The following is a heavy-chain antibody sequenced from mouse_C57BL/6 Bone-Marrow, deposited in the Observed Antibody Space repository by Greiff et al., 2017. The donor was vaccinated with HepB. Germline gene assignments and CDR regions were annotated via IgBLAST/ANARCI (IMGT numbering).Heavy chain of an antibody. D-gene: IGHD2-2*01. Sequence: VQLQQSVAELVRPGASVKLSCTASGFNIKNTYMHWVKQRPEQGLEWIGRIDPANGNTKYASKFQGKATITADTYSNTDYLKLTSLTSDDTAIYYCASSHGSSLDYWGQGTTLTVSS. CDR2: IDPANGNT. V-gene: IGHV14-3*01. J-gene: IGHJ2*01. CDR3: ASSHGSSLDY. CDR1: GFNIKNTY.